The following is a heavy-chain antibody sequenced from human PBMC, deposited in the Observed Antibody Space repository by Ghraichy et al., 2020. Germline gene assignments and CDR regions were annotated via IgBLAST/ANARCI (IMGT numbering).Heavy chain of an antibody. Sequence: GGSLRLSCAVSEFTFDGYPMNWVRQAPGKVLEWVSSISSTNSYIYYADSVKGRFTISRDNAKNSLYLQMNSLRAEDTAVYYCARDPPRGVVVLPAPGTFVIWGQGTMVTVSA. J-gene: IGHJ3*02. CDR2: ISSTNSYI. V-gene: IGHV3-21*01. CDR3: ARDPPRGVVVLPAPGTFVI. D-gene: IGHD2-2*01. CDR1: EFTFDGYP.